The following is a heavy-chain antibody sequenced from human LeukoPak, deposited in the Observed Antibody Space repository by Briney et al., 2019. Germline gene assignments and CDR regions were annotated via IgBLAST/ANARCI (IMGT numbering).Heavy chain of an antibody. CDR1: GGSISSYY. V-gene: IGHV4-59*01. Sequence: SETLSLTCTVSGGSISSYYWSWIRQPPGKGLEWIGYIYYSGSTNYNPSLKSRVTISVDTSKNQFSLKLSSVTAADTAVYYCARGIAVAGRVYFDYWGQGTLVTVSS. CDR2: IYYSGST. CDR3: ARGIAVAGRVYFDY. D-gene: IGHD6-19*01. J-gene: IGHJ4*02.